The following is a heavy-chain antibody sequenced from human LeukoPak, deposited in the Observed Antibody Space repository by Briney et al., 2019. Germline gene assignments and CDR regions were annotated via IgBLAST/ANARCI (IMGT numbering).Heavy chain of an antibody. CDR2: IKQDGSEK. CDR3: ARIVDIGERWFDP. Sequence: GGSLRLSCAASGFTFSSYWMSWVRQAPGKGLEWVANIKQDGSEKYYVDSVKGRFTIARDNAKNSLYLQMNSLRAEDTAVYYCARIVDIGERWFDPWGQGTLVAVSS. J-gene: IGHJ5*02. V-gene: IGHV3-7*01. CDR1: GFTFSSYW. D-gene: IGHD5-12*01.